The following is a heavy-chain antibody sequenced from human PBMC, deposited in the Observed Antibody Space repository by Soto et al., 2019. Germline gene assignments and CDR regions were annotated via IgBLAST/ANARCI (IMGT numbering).Heavy chain of an antibody. CDR3: ATRITVFGLLIPPFDP. Sequence: QVHLQQWGAGLLKPSETLSLTCAVYGGSVNGYYWNWIRQPPGKGLEWIGEINHTGGTHYNPSVKSRVTMSVDTSKNQYSLRLSSVTTADTAIYSCATRITVFGLLIPPFDPWGQGTQVTVSS. D-gene: IGHD3-3*01. V-gene: IGHV4-34*02. J-gene: IGHJ5*02. CDR2: INHTGGT. CDR1: GGSVNGYY.